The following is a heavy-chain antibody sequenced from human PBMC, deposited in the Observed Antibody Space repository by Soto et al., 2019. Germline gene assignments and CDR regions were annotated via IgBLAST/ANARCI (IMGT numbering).Heavy chain of an antibody. CDR3: ARDTYYYDSSGYYLTVAYYFDY. CDR2: IWYDGSNK. J-gene: IGHJ4*02. Sequence: QVQLVESGGGVVQPGRSLRLSCAASGFTFSSYGMHWVRQAPGKGLEWVAVIWYDGSNKYYADSVKGRFTISRDNSKNTLYRQMNSLRAEDTAVYYCARDTYYYDSSGYYLTVAYYFDYWGQGTLVTVSS. D-gene: IGHD3-22*01. V-gene: IGHV3-33*01. CDR1: GFTFSSYG.